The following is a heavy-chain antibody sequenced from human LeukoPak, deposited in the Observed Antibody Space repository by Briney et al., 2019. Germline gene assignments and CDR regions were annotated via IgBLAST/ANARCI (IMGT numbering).Heavy chain of an antibody. J-gene: IGHJ4*02. CDR1: GYQFSNYW. V-gene: IGHV5-51*01. Sequence: RGESLKISRNSSGYQFSNYWNGWVRHMPGKGLEWMGIIYPGDSDTKYSPSFQGQVTISADKSISTAYLQWSSLKASDTAMYYCARPLADRSCYYLSSADYWGQGSLVTVSS. CDR2: IYPGDSDT. CDR3: ARPLADRSCYYLSSADY. D-gene: IGHD3-22*01.